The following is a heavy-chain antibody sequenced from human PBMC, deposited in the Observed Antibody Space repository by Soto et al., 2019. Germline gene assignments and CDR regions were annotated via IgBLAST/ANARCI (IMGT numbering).Heavy chain of an antibody. CDR1: GGSITSGDSY. D-gene: IGHD3-3*01. CDR2: IYYSGNT. CDR3: ARGSTTFGVVSSGMDV. J-gene: IGHJ6*02. Sequence: QVQLQESGPGLVKPSQTLSLTCIVSGGSITSGDSYWSWSRQAPGRGLEWIAYIYYSGNTHYNPSLMTRVTNSVATSKNQISLKLTSVTAADTDVYYCARGSTTFGVVSSGMDVWGQGTTVTV. V-gene: IGHV4-30-4*01.